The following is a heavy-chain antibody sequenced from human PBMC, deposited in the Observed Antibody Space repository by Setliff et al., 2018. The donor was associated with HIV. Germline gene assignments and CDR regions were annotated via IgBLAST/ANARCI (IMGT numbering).Heavy chain of an antibody. Sequence: SETLSLTCAVSGGSISSGNWWSWVRQPPGKRLEWIGRIYITGSTSYNPSLKSRVSISLDMSKNLFSLNLTSVTAADTAVYYCARDRPYSGYPDWGQGTLVTVSS. V-gene: IGHV4-4*02. CDR2: IYITGST. D-gene: IGHD5-12*01. J-gene: IGHJ4*02. CDR1: GGSISSGNW. CDR3: ARDRPYSGYPD.